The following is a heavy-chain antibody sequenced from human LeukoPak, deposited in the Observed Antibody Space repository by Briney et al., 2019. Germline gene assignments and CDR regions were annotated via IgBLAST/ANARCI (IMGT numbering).Heavy chain of an antibody. CDR1: GGSISSGDYY. CDR2: IYYSGST. V-gene: IGHV4-30-4*01. Sequence: SQTLSLTCTVSGGSISSGDYYWSWIRQPPGKGLEWIGYIYYSGSTNYNPSLKSRVTISVDTSKNQFSLKLSSVTAADTAVYYCARDSNFDYYGSGSYYWFDPWGQGTLVTVSS. CDR3: ARDSNFDYYGSGSYYWFDP. J-gene: IGHJ5*02. D-gene: IGHD3-10*01.